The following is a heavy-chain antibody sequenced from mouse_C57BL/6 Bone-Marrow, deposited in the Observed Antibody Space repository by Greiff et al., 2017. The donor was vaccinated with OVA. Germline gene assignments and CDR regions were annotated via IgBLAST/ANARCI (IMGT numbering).Heavy chain of an antibody. Sequence: QVQLQQPGAELVKPGASVKMSCKASGYTFTSYWITWVKQRPGQGLEWIGDIYPGSGRTNYNENFKSKATLTVATSSSTAYMQLSSLTSEDSAVYYCARAEITTIEGDFAMDYWGQGTSVTVSS. D-gene: IGHD1-1*01. J-gene: IGHJ4*01. CDR1: GYTFTSYW. V-gene: IGHV1-55*01. CDR3: ARAEITTIEGDFAMDY. CDR2: IYPGSGRT.